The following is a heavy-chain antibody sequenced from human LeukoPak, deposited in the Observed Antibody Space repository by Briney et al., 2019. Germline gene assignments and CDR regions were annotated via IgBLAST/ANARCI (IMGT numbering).Heavy chain of an antibody. V-gene: IGHV3-15*01. Sequence: GGSLRLSCAASGFTSSNAWMSWVRQAPGKGLEWVGRIKSKTDGGTTDYAAPVKGRFTISRDDSKNTLYLQMNSLKTEDTAVYYCTTDLRYSSSWYDYWGQGTLVTVSS. J-gene: IGHJ4*02. D-gene: IGHD6-13*01. CDR3: TTDLRYSSSWYDY. CDR1: GFTSSNAW. CDR2: IKSKTDGGTT.